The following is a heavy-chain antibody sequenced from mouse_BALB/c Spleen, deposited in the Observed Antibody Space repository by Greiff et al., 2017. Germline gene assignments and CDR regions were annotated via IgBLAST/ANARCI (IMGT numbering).Heavy chain of an antibody. Sequence: EVQLQQSGPSLVKPSQTLSLTCSVTGFSFSSGYWNWIRKSPGNKLEYMGYISYSGSTDYNPSLKSRISITTDTSKNQYYLQLNSVTTEDTATYYCAYYVRAMDYWGQGTSVTVSS. CDR3: AYYVRAMDY. V-gene: IGHV3-8*02. J-gene: IGHJ4*01. CDR1: GFSFSSGY. D-gene: IGHD1-1*01. CDR2: ISYSGST.